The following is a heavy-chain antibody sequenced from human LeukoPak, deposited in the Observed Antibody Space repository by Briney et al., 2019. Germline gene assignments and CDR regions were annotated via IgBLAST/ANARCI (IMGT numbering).Heavy chain of an antibody. CDR1: GFTFSSYS. Sequence: GGSLRLSCAASGFTFSSYSMNWVRQAPGKGLEWVSYISSSSSTIYYADSVKGRFTISRDNAKNSLYLQMNSLRAEDTAVYYCAGGGYSSGWPLYYYYYMDVWGKGTTVTVSS. J-gene: IGHJ6*03. CDR3: AGGGYSSGWPLYYYYYMDV. CDR2: ISSSSSTI. D-gene: IGHD6-19*01. V-gene: IGHV3-48*01.